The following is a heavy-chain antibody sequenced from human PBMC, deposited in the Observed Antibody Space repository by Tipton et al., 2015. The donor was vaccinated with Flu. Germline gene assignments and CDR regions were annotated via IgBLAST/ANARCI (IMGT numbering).Heavy chain of an antibody. CDR3: ARASFYGSGTLHGMDV. CDR2: VYPGGSD. Sequence: TLSLTCAVSGYSVSGGFYWAWIRQPPGKGLEWIGSVYPGGSDYYNPSLKSRVTFSADTSKNQFSLKLSSVTAADTAVYYCARASFYGSGTLHGMDVWGQGTTVTVSS. CDR1: GYSVSGGFY. V-gene: IGHV4-38-2*01. J-gene: IGHJ6*02. D-gene: IGHD3-10*01.